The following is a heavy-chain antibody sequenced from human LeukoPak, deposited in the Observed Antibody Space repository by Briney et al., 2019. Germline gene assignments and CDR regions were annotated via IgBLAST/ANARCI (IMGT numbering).Heavy chain of an antibody. CDR2: TYYRSNLYN. Sequence: SQTLSLTCAISGDIVSSNSAAWNWIRQSPSRGLEWLVRTYYRSNLYNDYAVSVKNRITINPDTSKNQFSLQLNSVTPEDTAVYYCARELMVYGNYYYYGMDVWGQGTTVTVSS. CDR1: GDIVSSNSAA. CDR3: ARELMVYGNYYYYGMDV. J-gene: IGHJ6*02. V-gene: IGHV6-1*01. D-gene: IGHD2-8*01.